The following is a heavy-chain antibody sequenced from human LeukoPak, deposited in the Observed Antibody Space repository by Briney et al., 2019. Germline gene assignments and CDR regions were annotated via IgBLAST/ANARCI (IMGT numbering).Heavy chain of an antibody. CDR2: ISYDGSNK. J-gene: IGHJ4*02. V-gene: IGHV3-30*04. CDR1: GFTFSSYN. D-gene: IGHD3-10*01. CDR3: ASEWAYYGSGNYYFDS. Sequence: PGGSLRLSCAASGFTFSSYNMHWVRQAPGKGLEWVAVISYDGSNKYYADSVKGRFTISRDNSKNTLYLQMNSLTTEDTAVYYCASEWAYYGSGNYYFDSWGQGSLVTVSS.